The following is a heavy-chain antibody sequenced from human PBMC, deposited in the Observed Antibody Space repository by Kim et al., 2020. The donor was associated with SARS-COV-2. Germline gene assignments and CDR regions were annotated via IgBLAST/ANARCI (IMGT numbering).Heavy chain of an antibody. J-gene: IGHJ5*02. CDR2: INHSGST. CDR1: GGSFSGYY. Sequence: SETLSLTCAVYGGSFSGYYWSWIRQPPGKGLEWIGEINHSGSTNYNPSLKSRVTISVDTSKNQFSLKLSSVTAADTAVYYCARGRPTGEDNVWFDPWGQGTLVTVSS. D-gene: IGHD2-15*01. V-gene: IGHV4-34*01. CDR3: ARGRPTGEDNVWFDP.